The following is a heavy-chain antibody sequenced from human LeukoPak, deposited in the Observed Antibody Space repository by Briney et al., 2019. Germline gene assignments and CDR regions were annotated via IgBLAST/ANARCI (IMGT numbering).Heavy chain of an antibody. D-gene: IGHD3-22*01. J-gene: IGHJ4*02. Sequence: GGSLRLSCAASGFTFSSYAMSWVRQAPGKGLEWVSTISASGGSTFYADSVKGRFTISRDNSRDTLYLQMNSLRAEDTAVYYCAKSLFYDSSGQAFDYWGQGTLVTVSS. CDR2: ISASGGST. CDR3: AKSLFYDSSGQAFDY. V-gene: IGHV3-23*01. CDR1: GFTFSSYA.